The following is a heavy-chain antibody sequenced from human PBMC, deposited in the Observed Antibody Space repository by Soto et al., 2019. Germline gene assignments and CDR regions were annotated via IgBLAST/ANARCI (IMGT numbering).Heavy chain of an antibody. D-gene: IGHD6-13*01. CDR2: INSDGSST. CDR3: ARGRIAAAGNAFDI. CDR1: GFTFSSYW. Sequence: PGGSLRLSCAASGFTFSSYWMHWFRQAPGKGLVWVSRINSDGSSTSYADSVKGRFTISRDNAKNTLYLQMNSLRAEDTAVYYCARGRIAAAGNAFDIWGQGTMVTVS. V-gene: IGHV3-74*01. J-gene: IGHJ3*02.